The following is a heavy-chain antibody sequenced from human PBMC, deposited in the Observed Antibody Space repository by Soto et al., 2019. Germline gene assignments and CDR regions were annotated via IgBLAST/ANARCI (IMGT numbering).Heavy chain of an antibody. J-gene: IGHJ5*02. D-gene: IGHD5-12*01. V-gene: IGHV3-53*01. Sequence: GGSLRLSCAASGFTVSSNYMSWVRQAPGKGLEWVSVIYSGGSTYYAGSVKGRFTISRDNSKNTLYLQMNSLRAEDTAVYYCAVVATDTGWFDPWGQGTLVTVSS. CDR2: IYSGGST. CDR1: GFTVSSNY. CDR3: AVVATDTGWFDP.